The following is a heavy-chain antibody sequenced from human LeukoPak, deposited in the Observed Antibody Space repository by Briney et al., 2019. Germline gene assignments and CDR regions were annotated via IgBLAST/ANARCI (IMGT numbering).Heavy chain of an antibody. D-gene: IGHD3-16*01. V-gene: IGHV3-7*01. CDR2: INPHGSER. CDR3: VQGGHFDF. J-gene: IGHJ4*02. CDR1: GFSFREYW. Sequence: GSLRLSCAASGFSFREYWMTWGRQAPGKRPEWVANINPHGSERYYVDSARGRFTISRDNDRNSVYLEMNSLRVDDTAVYFCVQGGHFDFWGQGVPVTVSS.